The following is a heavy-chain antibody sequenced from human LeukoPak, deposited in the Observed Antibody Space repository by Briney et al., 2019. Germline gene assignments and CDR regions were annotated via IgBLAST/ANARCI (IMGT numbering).Heavy chain of an antibody. V-gene: IGHV3-74*01. Sequence: GGSLRLSCAASGFTFSTYWMHWVRQAPGKGLVWVSRINGEGRSTSHADSVKGRFTISRDNAKNTLYLQMNSLRAEDTAVYYCAREANSGCSSGDDAFDIWGQGTMVTVSS. CDR1: GFTFSTYW. J-gene: IGHJ3*02. D-gene: IGHD6-19*01. CDR2: INGEGRST. CDR3: AREANSGCSSGDDAFDI.